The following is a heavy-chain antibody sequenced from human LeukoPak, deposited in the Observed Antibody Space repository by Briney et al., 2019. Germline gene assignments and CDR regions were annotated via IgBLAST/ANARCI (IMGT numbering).Heavy chain of an antibody. CDR2: INPNSGGT. J-gene: IGHJ4*02. CDR3: ARYYYDSGSSFDY. Sequence: ASVTVSCKASGYSFTFYYMHWVRQAPGQGLEWMGWINPNSGGTNYAQKFQGRVTMTRDTSISTAYMELSRLRSDDTAVYYCARYYYDSGSSFDYWGQGTLVTVSS. D-gene: IGHD3-10*01. V-gene: IGHV1-2*02. CDR1: GYSFTFYY.